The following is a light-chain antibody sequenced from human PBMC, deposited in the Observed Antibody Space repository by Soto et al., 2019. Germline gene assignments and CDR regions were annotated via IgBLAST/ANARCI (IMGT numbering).Light chain of an antibody. V-gene: IGLV3-1*01. CDR2: QDT. CDR3: QAWDRASASVV. Sequence: SYELAQPPSVSVSPGQAASITCSGDKLGNNYVSWYQQKPGQSPVLVIYQDTRRPSGIPERFSGSNSGNTATLTISGTQAIDEADYSCQAWDRASASVVFAGGTKLTVL. J-gene: IGLJ2*01. CDR1: KLGNNY.